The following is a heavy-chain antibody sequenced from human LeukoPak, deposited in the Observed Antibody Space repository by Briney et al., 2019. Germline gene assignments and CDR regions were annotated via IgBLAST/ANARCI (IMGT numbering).Heavy chain of an antibody. V-gene: IGHV3-7*03. CDR3: VRRYFDY. J-gene: IGHJ4*02. Sequence: GGSLRLSCAASGFTFRDYWMSWVRQAPGKGLEWVANIRQDGGEKYYVDSVKGRFTISRDNAKNSLFLQMNSLRVEDTAVYYCVRRYFDYWGQGTLVTVPS. CDR1: GFTFRDYW. CDR2: IRQDGGEK.